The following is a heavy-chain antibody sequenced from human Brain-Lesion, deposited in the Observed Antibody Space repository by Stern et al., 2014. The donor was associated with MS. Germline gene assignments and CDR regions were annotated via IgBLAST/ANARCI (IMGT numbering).Heavy chain of an antibody. J-gene: IGHJ4*02. CDR3: AKVIRYFDFWSGHRLDS. D-gene: IGHD3-3*01. CDR2: LSGGDGSA. V-gene: IGHV3-23*04. CDR1: GFIFMNFA. Sequence: VQLVESGGGLVQPGGSLRLSCEASGFIFMNFALSWVRPAPGKGLEWVSVLSGGDGSAVYADSAKGRFTISRDNSKNMLYLQMNSLRAEDTAVYYCAKVIRYFDFWSGHRLDSGGQGTLVTVS.